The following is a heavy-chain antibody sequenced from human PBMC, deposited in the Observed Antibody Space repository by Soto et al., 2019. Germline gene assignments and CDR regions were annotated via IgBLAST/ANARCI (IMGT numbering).Heavy chain of an antibody. CDR3: ARATYSGYQLYYFDY. CDR2: IYYSGST. Sequence: PSETLSLTCTVSGGSISSGDYYWSWIRQPPGKGLEWIGYIYYSGSTYYNPSLKSRVTISVDTSKNQFSLKLSSVTAADTAVYYCARATYSGYQLYYFDYWGQGTLVTVSS. D-gene: IGHD5-12*01. V-gene: IGHV4-30-4*01. CDR1: GGSISSGDYY. J-gene: IGHJ4*02.